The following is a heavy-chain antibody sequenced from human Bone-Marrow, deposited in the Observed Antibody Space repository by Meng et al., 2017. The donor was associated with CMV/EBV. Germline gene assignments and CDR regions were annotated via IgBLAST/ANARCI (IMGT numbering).Heavy chain of an antibody. CDR2: INPNSGGT. D-gene: IGHD1-26*01. CDR3: ARGSGSYFGNWFDP. J-gene: IGHJ5*02. V-gene: IGHV1-2*02. Sequence: ASVKVSCKASGYTFTGYYMHWVRQAPGQGLEWMGWINPNSGGTNSAQEFQGRVTVTRDTSISTVYMELSWLRSGDTAVYYCARGSGSYFGNWFDPWGQGTLVTVSS. CDR1: GYTFTGYY.